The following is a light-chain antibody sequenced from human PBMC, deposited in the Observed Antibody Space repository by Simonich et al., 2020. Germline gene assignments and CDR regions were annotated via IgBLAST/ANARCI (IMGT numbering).Light chain of an antibody. J-gene: IGKJ5*01. V-gene: IGKV3-11*01. CDR1: QSVSSY. Sequence: EIVLTQSPATLSLSPGERATLSCRASQSVSSYLAWYHQKPGQAPRLLIYDDSNRATGIPARLSGSGYGTDFTLTISSLEPEDFAVYYCQQRSNWITFGQGTRLEIK. CDR2: DDS. CDR3: QQRSNWIT.